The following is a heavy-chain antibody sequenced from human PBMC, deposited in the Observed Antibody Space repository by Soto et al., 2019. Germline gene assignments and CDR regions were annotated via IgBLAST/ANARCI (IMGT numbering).Heavy chain of an antibody. CDR2: RSGDNVNR. Sequence: QVHLVQSGVEVKKPGASVKVSCTAHGYNLREYGVSWLRQVPGQGFEWMGRRSGDNVNRRSSQRFQDRHTMTTATSTNSASMELRSLSSDDTAVYFCGREGQQLAQEQYFQFSGVDVWGQGTSVTVSS. D-gene: IGHD6-13*01. J-gene: IGHJ6*02. CDR1: GYNLREYG. V-gene: IGHV1-18*01. CDR3: GREGQQLAQEQYFQFSGVDV.